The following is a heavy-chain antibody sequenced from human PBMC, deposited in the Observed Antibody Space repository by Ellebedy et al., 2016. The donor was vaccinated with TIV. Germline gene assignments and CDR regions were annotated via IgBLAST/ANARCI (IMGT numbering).Heavy chain of an antibody. CDR2: INPNTGGT. D-gene: IGHD6-19*01. Sequence: ASVKVSXKASRYTFTAYYIHWVRQAPGQGLEWMGWINPNTGGTNYAQMFQGRVSMTRDTSITTAYMELNRLRYDDTALYYCARVGYSSGWQPFDYWGQGTLVTVSS. V-gene: IGHV1-2*02. CDR1: RYTFTAYY. J-gene: IGHJ4*02. CDR3: ARVGYSSGWQPFDY.